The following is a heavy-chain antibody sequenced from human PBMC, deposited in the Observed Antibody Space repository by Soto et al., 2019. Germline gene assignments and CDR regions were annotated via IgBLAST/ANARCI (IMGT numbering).Heavy chain of an antibody. V-gene: IGHV3-48*03. CDR3: ARDLLHYDFWSGYSAYFYYGMDV. CDR1: GFTFSSYE. D-gene: IGHD3-3*01. CDR2: ISDSGGTV. J-gene: IGHJ6*02. Sequence: RLSCAASGFTFSSYEMNWVRQAPGQGLEWVSYISDSGGTVYYADSVKGRFTVSRDNAQNSVYLQMNSLRTEDTAVYYCARDLLHYDFWSGYSAYFYYGMDVWGPGTTVTDSS.